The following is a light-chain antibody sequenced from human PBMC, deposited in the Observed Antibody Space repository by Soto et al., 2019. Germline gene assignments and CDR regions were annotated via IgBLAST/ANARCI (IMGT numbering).Light chain of an antibody. CDR3: QQYNKWPCT. CDR2: GAS. J-gene: IGKJ1*01. V-gene: IGKV3-15*01. Sequence: EIVMTQSQATLSVSPWERAALSFRASQSVSSNLAWYQQKPGQAPRLLIYGASTRATGIPARFSGSGSGTEFTLTISSLQSEDFAVYYCQQYNKWPCTFGQGTKVDIK. CDR1: QSVSSN.